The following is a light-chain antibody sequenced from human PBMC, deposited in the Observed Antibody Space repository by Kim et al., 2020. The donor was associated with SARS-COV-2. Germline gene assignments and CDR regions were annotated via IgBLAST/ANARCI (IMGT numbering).Light chain of an antibody. J-gene: IGKJ1*01. CDR2: AAS. CDR1: QSLKKY. CDR3: HQSSTAEWT. Sequence: DIQMTQSPSSLSASVGDRVIINCRASQSLKKYLNWYQQKPGKAPKLLIYAASTLRSGVPSRFSGSGSETDFNLTITSLQPEDFATYYCHQSSTAEWTFGQGTKVDIK. V-gene: IGKV1-39*01.